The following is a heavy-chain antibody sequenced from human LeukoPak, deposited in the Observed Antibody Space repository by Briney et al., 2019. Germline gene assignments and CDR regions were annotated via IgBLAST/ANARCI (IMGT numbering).Heavy chain of an antibody. J-gene: IGHJ6*02. CDR2: IYYSGSS. CDR3: ARAVFYGSGSYPSYYYGMDV. D-gene: IGHD3-10*01. CDR1: GGSISSYY. Sequence: KPSETLSLTCTVSGGSISSYYWSWIRQPPGKGLEWIGYIYYSGSSNYNPSLKSRVTISVDTSKNQFSLKLSSVTAADTAVYYCARAVFYGSGSYPSYYYGMDVWGQGATVTVSS. V-gene: IGHV4-59*01.